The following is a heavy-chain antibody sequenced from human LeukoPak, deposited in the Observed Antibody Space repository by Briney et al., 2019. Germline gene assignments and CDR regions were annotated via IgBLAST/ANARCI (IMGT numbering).Heavy chain of an antibody. CDR3: ARRESSGSIDY. J-gene: IGHJ4*02. V-gene: IGHV5-51*01. CDR1: GYRFPNYW. Sequence: PGESLKISWKGSGYRFPNYWIGRVRQVPGKGLEWMGIIYPRDSDTRYSPSFQGQVTISADKSISAAYLQWSSLKASDTAMYYCARRESSGSIDYWGQGALVTVSS. D-gene: IGHD6-19*01. CDR2: IYPRDSDT.